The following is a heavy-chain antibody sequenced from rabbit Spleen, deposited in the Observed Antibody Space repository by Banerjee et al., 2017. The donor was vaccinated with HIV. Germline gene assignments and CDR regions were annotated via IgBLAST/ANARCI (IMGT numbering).Heavy chain of an antibody. D-gene: IGHD2-1*01. CDR2: INTYTGKP. J-gene: IGHJ3*01. CDR3: ARGSGDVGWGYLI. CDR1: GIDLMSNA. Sequence: QEQLKETGGGLVQPGGSLTLSCKASGIDLMSNAMSWVRQAPGKGLQWIACINTYTGKPVYATWSKVRFTISKTSSTTVTLQMTSLTVADTATYFCARGSGDVGWGYLIWGQGTLVTGS. V-gene: IGHV1S45*01.